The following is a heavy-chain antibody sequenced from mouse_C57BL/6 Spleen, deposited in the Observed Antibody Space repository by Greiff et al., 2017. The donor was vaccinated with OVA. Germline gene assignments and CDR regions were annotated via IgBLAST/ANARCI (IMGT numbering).Heavy chain of an antibody. CDR1: GYAFSSYW. CDR2: IYPGDGDT. Sequence: LVESGAELVKPGASVKISCKASGYAFSSYWMNWVKQRPGKGLEWIGQIYPGDGDTNYNGKFKGKATLTADKSSSTAYMQLSSLTSEDSAVYFCAREETALATAWFAYWGQGTLVTVSA. D-gene: IGHD3-2*01. CDR3: AREETALATAWFAY. J-gene: IGHJ3*01. V-gene: IGHV1-80*01.